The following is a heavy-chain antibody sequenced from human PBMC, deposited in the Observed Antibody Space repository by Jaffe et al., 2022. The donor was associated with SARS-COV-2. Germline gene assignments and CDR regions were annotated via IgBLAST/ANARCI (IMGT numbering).Heavy chain of an antibody. CDR1: GFTFSGSA. J-gene: IGHJ6*02. CDR3: TSDDSSGYYYADYYYGMDV. V-gene: IGHV3-73*02. CDR2: IRSKANSYAT. Sequence: EVQLVESGGGLVQPGGSLKLSCAASGFTFSGSAMHWVRQASGKGLEWVGRIRSKANSYATAYAASVKGRFTISRDDSKNTAYLQMNSLKTEDTAVYYCTSDDSSGYYYADYYYGMDVWGQGTTVTVSS. D-gene: IGHD3-22*01.